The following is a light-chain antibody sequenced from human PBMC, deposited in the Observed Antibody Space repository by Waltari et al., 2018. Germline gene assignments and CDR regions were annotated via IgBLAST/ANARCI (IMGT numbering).Light chain of an antibody. CDR3: SSRDRSGNHHWV. V-gene: IGLV3-19*01. Sequence: SSELTQDPAVSVALGQTVRIKCQGDSLRRYFANWFQQKPGQDPPLVIHGKNNRPSGIPDRFSGSSSGNTASLTITGAQAEDEADSHCSSRDRSGNHHWVFGGGTKLTV. J-gene: IGLJ3*02. CDR2: GKN. CDR1: SLRRYF.